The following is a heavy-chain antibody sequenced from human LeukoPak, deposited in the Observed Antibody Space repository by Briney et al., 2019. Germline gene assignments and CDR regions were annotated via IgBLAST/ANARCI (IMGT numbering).Heavy chain of an antibody. J-gene: IGHJ6*02. CDR1: GDSISRYY. CDR2: IYYSGST. V-gene: IGHV4-59*01. CDR3: ARDRPSGSGSSCSLGMDV. Sequence: PSETLSLTCTVSGDSISRYYWSWIRQPPGKGLEWIGYIYYSGSTKDNPSLKSRVTMSLDTSKSQFSLKLNSVTAADTAVYYCARDRPSGSGSSCSLGMDVWGQGTTVTVSS. D-gene: IGHD3-10*01.